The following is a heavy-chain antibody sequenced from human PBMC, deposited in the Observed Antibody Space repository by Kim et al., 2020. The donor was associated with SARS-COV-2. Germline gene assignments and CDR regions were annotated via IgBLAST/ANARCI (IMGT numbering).Heavy chain of an antibody. Sequence: VGSLRLSCAASGFTFSSYGMHWVRQAPGKGLEWVAVIWYDGSNKYYADSVKGRFTISRDNSKNTLYLQMNSLRAEDTAVYYCAKYLSSSGDYSQYYYYYYGMDVWGQGTTVTVSS. J-gene: IGHJ6*02. V-gene: IGHV3-33*06. CDR1: GFTFSSYG. CDR2: IWYDGSNK. D-gene: IGHD4-17*01. CDR3: AKYLSSSGDYSQYYYYYYGMDV.